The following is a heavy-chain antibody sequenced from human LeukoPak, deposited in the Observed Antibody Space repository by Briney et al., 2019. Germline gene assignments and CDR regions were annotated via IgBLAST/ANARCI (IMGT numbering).Heavy chain of an antibody. V-gene: IGHV3-7*01. CDR3: ARWLELMRNFDW. CDR1: GFTFSDYW. J-gene: IGHJ4*02. CDR2: IKQDGSEK. Sequence: GGSLRLSCVGSGFTFSDYWMSWVRQAPGKGLEWVANIKQDGSEKDYVDALKGRFSISRDNAKNSLYLQMNSLRAEDTAVYYCARWLELMRNFDWWGQGTLVTVSS. D-gene: IGHD5-24*01.